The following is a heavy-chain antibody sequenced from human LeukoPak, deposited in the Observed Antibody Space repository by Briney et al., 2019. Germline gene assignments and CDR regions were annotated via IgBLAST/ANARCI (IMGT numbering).Heavy chain of an antibody. CDR2: ISSSSNFI. D-gene: IGHD3-22*01. CDR3: ARDLRYYDSSGYHDY. Sequence: GGSLRLSCAASGFTFSSYSMNWVRQAPGKGLEWVSYISSSSNFIYYADSGKGRFTISRDNTKNSLYLQMNSLRAEDTAVYYCARDLRYYDSSGYHDYWGQGTLVTVSS. V-gene: IGHV3-21*01. J-gene: IGHJ4*02. CDR1: GFTFSSYS.